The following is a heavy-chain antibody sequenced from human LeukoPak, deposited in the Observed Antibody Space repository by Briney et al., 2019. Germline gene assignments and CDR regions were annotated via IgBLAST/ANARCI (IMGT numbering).Heavy chain of an antibody. CDR3: ARVRSYGSGREFYP. Sequence: SETLSLTCTVSGGSISSGGYYWSWIPQHPGKGLEWIGYINYSGSTYYNPSLKNRVTLSVDTSKNQFSLKRSSVTAADTAVYYCARVRSYGSGREFYPWGQGTLVTVSS. CDR2: INYSGST. V-gene: IGHV4-31*03. J-gene: IGHJ5*02. CDR1: GGSISSGGYY. D-gene: IGHD3-10*01.